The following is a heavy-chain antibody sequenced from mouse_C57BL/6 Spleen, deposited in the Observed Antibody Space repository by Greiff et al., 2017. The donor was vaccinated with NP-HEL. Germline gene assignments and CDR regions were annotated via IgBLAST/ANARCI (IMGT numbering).Heavy chain of an antibody. CDR1: GYTFTDYY. CDR2: IYPGSGNT. V-gene: IGHV1-76*01. Sequence: VQLQQSGAELVRPGASVKLSCKASGYTFTDYYINWVKQRPGQGLEWIARIYPGSGNTYYNEKFKGKATLTAEKSSSTAYMQLSSLTSEDSAVYVCARGGYYPPYAMDYWGQGTSVTVSS. CDR3: ARGGYYPPYAMDY. J-gene: IGHJ4*01. D-gene: IGHD2-3*01.